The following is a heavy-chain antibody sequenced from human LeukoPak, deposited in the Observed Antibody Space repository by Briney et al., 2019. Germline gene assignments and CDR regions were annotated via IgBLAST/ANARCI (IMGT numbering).Heavy chain of an antibody. CDR1: GFTFSNYW. CDR3: ARDPDY. Sequence: GGSLRLSCAASGFTFSNYWMRWVRQAPGKGLEWVASIKQDGSDKYYVDSVKGRFTISRDNAKNSLYLQMNSLRAEDTAVYYCARDPDYWGQGTLVTVSS. J-gene: IGHJ4*02. CDR2: IKQDGSDK. V-gene: IGHV3-7*05.